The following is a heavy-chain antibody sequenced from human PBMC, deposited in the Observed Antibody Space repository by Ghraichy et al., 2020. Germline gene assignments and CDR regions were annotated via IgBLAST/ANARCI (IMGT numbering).Heavy chain of an antibody. CDR1: GFTVSTKY. J-gene: IGHJ4*02. Sequence: GESLNISCAASGFTVSTKYMSWVRQAPGKGLEWVSYIDSRSTTIQYADSVKGRFTISRDNAKNSLYLQMNRMRDEDTAVYYCARDGGGFRIGWHDYWGQGTLVTVSS. D-gene: IGHD6-19*01. CDR2: IDSRSTTI. CDR3: ARDGGGFRIGWHDY. V-gene: IGHV3-48*02.